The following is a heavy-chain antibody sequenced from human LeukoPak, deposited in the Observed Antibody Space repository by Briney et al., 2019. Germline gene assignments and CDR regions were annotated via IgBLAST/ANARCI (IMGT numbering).Heavy chain of an antibody. D-gene: IGHD3-10*01. CDR2: IKQDGSEK. CDR3: ALTPDYYGSGSFDY. J-gene: IGHJ4*02. Sequence: GGSLRLSCAASGFTVSNNYMSWVRQAPGKGLEWVADIKQDGSEKYYVDSVKGRFTISRDNAKNSLYLQMNSLRAEDTAVYYCALTPDYYGSGSFDYWGQETLVTVSS. V-gene: IGHV3-7*01. CDR1: GFTVSNNY.